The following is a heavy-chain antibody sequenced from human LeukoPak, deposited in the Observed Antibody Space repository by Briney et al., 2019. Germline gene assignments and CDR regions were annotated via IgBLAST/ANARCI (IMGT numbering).Heavy chain of an antibody. J-gene: IGHJ6*02. D-gene: IGHD4-17*01. CDR1: GYTFTGYY. V-gene: IGHV1-2*02. CDR3: ARGLRYGDYSDRYYAMDV. Sequence: ASVKVSCKTSGYTFTGYYLQWVRQAPGQGLEWMGWVNPNSGGSNYAQKFQGRVTMTSDTSISTAYMELSRLRSDDTAVYYCARGLRYGDYSDRYYAMDVWGQGTTVTVSS. CDR2: VNPNSGGS.